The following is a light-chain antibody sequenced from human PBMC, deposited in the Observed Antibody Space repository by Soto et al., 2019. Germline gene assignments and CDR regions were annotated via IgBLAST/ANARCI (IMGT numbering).Light chain of an antibody. V-gene: IGKV1-5*03. Sequence: DIQMTQSPSTLSASVGYGGTITCRASQSISVWLAWYQQKAGKAPNLLIYKASRLESGVPSRFSGSGSETEFTLTISGLQPGDSATYYCQQYNSYSPTCGQGTKGDIK. CDR3: QQYNSYSPT. J-gene: IGKJ1*01. CDR2: KAS. CDR1: QSISVW.